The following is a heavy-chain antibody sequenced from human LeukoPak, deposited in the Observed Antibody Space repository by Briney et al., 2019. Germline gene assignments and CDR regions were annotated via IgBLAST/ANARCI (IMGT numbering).Heavy chain of an antibody. CDR3: ARDLPLYSYGVRDAFDI. Sequence: SVKVSCKASGGTFSSYAISWVRQAPGQGLEWMGGIIPIFGTANYAQKFQGRVTITADESTSTAYMELSSLRSEDTAVYYCARDLPLYSYGVRDAFDIWGQGTMGTVSA. V-gene: IGHV1-69*01. CDR1: GGTFSSYA. J-gene: IGHJ3*02. D-gene: IGHD5-18*01. CDR2: IIPIFGTA.